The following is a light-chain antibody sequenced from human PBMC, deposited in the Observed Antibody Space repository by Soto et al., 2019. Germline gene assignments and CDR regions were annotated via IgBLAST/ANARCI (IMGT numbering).Light chain of an antibody. CDR1: QGISSY. Sequence: DIQLTQSPSFLSASVGDRVTITCRASQGISSYLAWYQQKPGKAPKLLIYEASTLQSGVPSRFXGSGSGTEFTLTISSLQPEDFATYYCQQLNSYLGITFGQGTRLEIK. V-gene: IGKV1-9*01. J-gene: IGKJ5*01. CDR3: QQLNSYLGIT. CDR2: EAS.